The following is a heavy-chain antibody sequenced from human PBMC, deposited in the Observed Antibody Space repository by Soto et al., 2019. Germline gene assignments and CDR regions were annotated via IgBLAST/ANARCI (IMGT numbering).Heavy chain of an antibody. D-gene: IGHD2-15*01. Sequence: SETLSLTCTVSGGSISSYYWSWIRQPAGKGLEWIGRIYTSGSTNYNPSLKSRVTMSVDTSKNQFSLKLSSVTAADTAVYYCAREPTGYCSGGSCYTPAYYYGMDVWGQGTTVTVSS. J-gene: IGHJ6*02. CDR3: AREPTGYCSGGSCYTPAYYYGMDV. CDR2: IYTSGST. V-gene: IGHV4-4*07. CDR1: GGSISSYY.